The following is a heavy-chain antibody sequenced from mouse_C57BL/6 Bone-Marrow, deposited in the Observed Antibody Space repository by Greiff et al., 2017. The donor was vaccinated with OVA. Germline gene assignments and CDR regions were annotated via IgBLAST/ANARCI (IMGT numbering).Heavy chain of an antibody. CDR2: IWSDGST. CDR3: ARQIYYYGSSYMAMDY. J-gene: IGHJ4*01. V-gene: IGHV2-6-1*01. D-gene: IGHD1-1*01. CDR1: GFSLTSYG. Sequence: VQGVESGPGLVAPSQSLSITCTVSGFSLTSYGVHWVRQPPGKGLEWLVVIWSDGSTTYNSALKSRLSISKDNSKSQVFLKMNSLQTDDTAMYDGARQIYYYGSSYMAMDYWGQGTSVTVSS.